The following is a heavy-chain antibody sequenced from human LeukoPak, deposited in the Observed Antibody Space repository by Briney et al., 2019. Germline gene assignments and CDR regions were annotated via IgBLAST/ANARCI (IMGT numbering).Heavy chain of an antibody. V-gene: IGHV4-39*01. D-gene: IGHD6-19*01. CDR1: GGSISSSSYY. CDR3: ARLAVAGINDY. J-gene: IGHJ4*02. CDR2: IYYSGRT. Sequence: PSETLSLTCTVSGGSISSSSYYWGWIRQPPGKRLEWIGSIYYSGRTYYNPSLKSRVTISVDTSKNQFSLELSSVTAADTAVYYCARLAVAGINDYWGQGTLVTVSS.